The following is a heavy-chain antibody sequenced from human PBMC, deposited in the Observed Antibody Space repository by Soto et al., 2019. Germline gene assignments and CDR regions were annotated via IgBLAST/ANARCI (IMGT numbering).Heavy chain of an antibody. CDR3: AREIGKRGFDY. J-gene: IGHJ4*02. V-gene: IGHV3-74*01. Sequence: EVQLVESGGGLVQPGGSLRLSCVSSGFNFSIYWMHWVRQAPGKGLVWVSRINGDGSSISYADSVKGRFTISRDNTKNTLNLQMNSLRAEDTAVYYCAREIGKRGFDYWGQGTLVSVSS. CDR1: GFNFSIYW. CDR2: INGDGSSI. D-gene: IGHD3-16*01.